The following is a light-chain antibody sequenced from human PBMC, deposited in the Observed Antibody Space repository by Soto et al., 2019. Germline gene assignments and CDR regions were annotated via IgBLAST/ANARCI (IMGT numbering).Light chain of an antibody. Sequence: IQLTQSPSSLSASVGDRVTITCRASQGISSYLAWYQQKPGKAPKLLIYAASTLQSGVPSRFGGSGSGTDFTLTLSTLQPEDFATFYCQQLNSYPQFTFGPGTKVDIK. V-gene: IGKV1-9*01. CDR1: QGISSY. CDR3: QQLNSYPQFT. J-gene: IGKJ3*01. CDR2: AAS.